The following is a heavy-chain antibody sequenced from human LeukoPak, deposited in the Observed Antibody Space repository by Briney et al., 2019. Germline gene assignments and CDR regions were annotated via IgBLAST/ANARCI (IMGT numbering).Heavy chain of an antibody. CDR1: GYTFTSYY. Sequence: ASVKVSCKASGYTFTSYYMHWVRQAPGQGLEWMGIINPSGGSTSYAQKFQGRVTMTRDTFTSTVYMELSSLRSEDTAVYYCARDQAGFIAVASYYFDYWGQGTLVTVSS. CDR3: ARDQAGFIAVASYYFDY. V-gene: IGHV1-46*01. J-gene: IGHJ4*02. CDR2: INPSGGST. D-gene: IGHD6-19*01.